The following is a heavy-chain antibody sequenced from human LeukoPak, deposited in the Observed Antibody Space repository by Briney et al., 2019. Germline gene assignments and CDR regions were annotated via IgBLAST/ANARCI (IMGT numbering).Heavy chain of an antibody. CDR2: INHSGST. CDR1: GGSFSGYY. J-gene: IGHJ4*02. CDR3: ARHAPMTTYDY. V-gene: IGHV4-34*01. Sequence: PSETLSLTCAVYGGSFSGYYWSWIRQPPGKGLEWIGEINHSGSTNYNPSLKSRVTMSVDTSKNQFSLKLSSVTAADTAVYYCARHAPMTTYDYWGQGTLVTVSS. D-gene: IGHD4-17*01.